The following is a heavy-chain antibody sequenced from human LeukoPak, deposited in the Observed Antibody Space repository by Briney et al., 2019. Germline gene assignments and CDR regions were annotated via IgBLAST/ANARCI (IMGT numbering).Heavy chain of an antibody. CDR2: IYHSGST. D-gene: IGHD3-16*01. Sequence: SETLSLTCTVSGGSISSSSYYWGWIRQPPGKGLEWIGSIYHSGSTYYNPSLKSRVTISVDRSKNQFSLKLSSVTAADTAVYYCARDGGYDYWGQGTLVTVSS. CDR1: GGSISSSSYY. CDR3: ARDGGYDY. J-gene: IGHJ4*02. V-gene: IGHV4-39*07.